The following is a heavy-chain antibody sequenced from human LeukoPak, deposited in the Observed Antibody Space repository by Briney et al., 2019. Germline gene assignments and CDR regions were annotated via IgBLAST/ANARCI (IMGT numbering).Heavy chain of an antibody. D-gene: IGHD1-7*01. CDR2: ISYDGSKK. CDR3: AKDLELGNYYYGMDV. Sequence: GGSLRLSSAASGFTFSSYGMHWVRQAPGKGLEWVAVISYDGSKKYYADSVKGRFTISRDNSKNTLYLQMNSLRAEDTAVYYCAKDLELGNYYYGMDVWGQGTTVTVSS. V-gene: IGHV3-30*18. CDR1: GFTFSSYG. J-gene: IGHJ6*02.